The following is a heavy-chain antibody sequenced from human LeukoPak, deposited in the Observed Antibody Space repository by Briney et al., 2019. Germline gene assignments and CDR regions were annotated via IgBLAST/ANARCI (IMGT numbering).Heavy chain of an antibody. D-gene: IGHD6-13*01. CDR2: ISSSGSTR. CDR1: GFTFNSYV. J-gene: IGHJ4*02. Sequence: GGSLRLSCAASGFTFNSYVMKWARQAPGKGLEWVSHISSSGSTRYYADAVRGRFTISKDNARNTVYLQMNSLRAEDTAVYYCARDILGYFDSWGQGTLVTVSS. CDR3: ARDILGYFDS. V-gene: IGHV3-48*03.